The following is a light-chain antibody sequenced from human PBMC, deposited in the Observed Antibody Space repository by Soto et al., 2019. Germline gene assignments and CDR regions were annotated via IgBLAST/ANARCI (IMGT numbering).Light chain of an antibody. CDR2: AAT. J-gene: IGKJ4*01. V-gene: IGKV1-16*01. CDR3: QHYQRYPPS. CDR1: HPININ. Sequence: DIQMTQSPSSLSASVGDRVTITCRASHPININLVWFQQKPGKAPKSLIYAATNLQSGVPSRCSGRGGGTDFSLTISSLQHEDVATYYCQHYQRYPPSFGGGTKLEIK.